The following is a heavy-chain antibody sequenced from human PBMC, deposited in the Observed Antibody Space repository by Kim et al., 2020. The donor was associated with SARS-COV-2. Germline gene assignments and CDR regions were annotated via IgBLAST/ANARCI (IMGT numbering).Heavy chain of an antibody. D-gene: IGHD6-13*01. CDR1: GGSISSGDYY. V-gene: IGHV4-30-4*01. CDR3: ARDLGRKQQLVEAWFDP. CDR2: IYYSGST. J-gene: IGHJ5*02. Sequence: SETLSLTCTVSGGSISSGDYYWSWIRQPPGKGLEWIGYIYYSGSTYYNPSLKSRVTISVDTSKNQFSLKLSSVTAADTAVYYCARDLGRKQQLVEAWFDPWGQGTLVTVAS.